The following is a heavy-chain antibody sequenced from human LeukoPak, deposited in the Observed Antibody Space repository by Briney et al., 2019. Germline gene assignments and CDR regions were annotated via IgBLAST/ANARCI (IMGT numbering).Heavy chain of an antibody. J-gene: IGHJ4*02. CDR1: GFIFSNYG. V-gene: IGHV3-33*01. D-gene: IGHD6-19*01. CDR3: ARVYSSGWADFDY. CDR2: IWYDGSKK. Sequence: GGSLRLSCAASGFIFSNYGMHWVREAPGKGLEWVAVIWYDGSKKYYADSVKGRFTISRDDSKNTLYLQMNSLRAEDTAVYYCARVYSSGWADFDYWGQGTLVTVSS.